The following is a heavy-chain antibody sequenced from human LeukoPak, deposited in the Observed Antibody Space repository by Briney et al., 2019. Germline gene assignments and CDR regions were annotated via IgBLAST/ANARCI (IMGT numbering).Heavy chain of an antibody. Sequence: SETLSLTCTVSGGSISTYYWSWIRKPPGKGLEWIGHIYNSGSTNYSPSLKSRVTISVDTSKNQFSLKLSTVTAADTAVYYCARFKRAGGWSYFDYWGQGTLVTVSS. D-gene: IGHD6-19*01. CDR1: GGSISTYY. V-gene: IGHV4-59*01. J-gene: IGHJ4*02. CDR3: ARFKRAGGWSYFDY. CDR2: IYNSGST.